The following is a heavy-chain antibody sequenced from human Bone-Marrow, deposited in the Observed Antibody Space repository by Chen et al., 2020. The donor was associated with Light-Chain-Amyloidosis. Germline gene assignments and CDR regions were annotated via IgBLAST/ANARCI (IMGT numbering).Heavy chain of an antibody. J-gene: IGHJ3*01. V-gene: IGHV1-2*02. CDR3: ARESWQTSPDSFDL. Sequence: QVQVVQSGAEVKKPGASVRVSCKASGYSFTDYYMHWVRQAPGQGLEWVGWINPNSGGKHYAQKFQGRVTMTRDTSIGTAYMELKKLTSDDTGVYYCARESWQTSPDSFDLWGQGTRVTVSS. CDR2: INPNSGGK. CDR1: GYSFTDYY.